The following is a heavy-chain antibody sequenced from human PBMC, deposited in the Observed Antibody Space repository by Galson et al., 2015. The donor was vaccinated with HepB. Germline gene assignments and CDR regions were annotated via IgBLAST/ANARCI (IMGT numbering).Heavy chain of an antibody. V-gene: IGHV3-74*01. J-gene: IGHJ4*02. CDR1: GFTFSSYW. CDR2: INSDGSST. CDR3: ARGTMIVGLDY. Sequence: SLRLSCAASGFTFSSYWMHWVRQAPGKGLVWVSRINSDGSSTSYADSVKGRFTISRDNAKNTLYLQMNSLRAEDTAVYYCARGTMIVGLDYWGQGTLVTVSS. D-gene: IGHD3-22*01.